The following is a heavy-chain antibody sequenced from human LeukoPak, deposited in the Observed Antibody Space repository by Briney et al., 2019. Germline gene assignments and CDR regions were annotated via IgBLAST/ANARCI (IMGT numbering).Heavy chain of an antibody. CDR2: INPSGGST. J-gene: IGHJ4*02. D-gene: IGHD3-16*01. V-gene: IGHV1-46*01. Sequence: ASVKVSCKASGYTFTSYYMHWVRQAPGQGLEWMGIINPSGGSTSYAQKFQGRVTMTRNTSITTAYMELSSLRSEDSAVYYCARAVRLGGESYYFDSWGQGTLVTVSS. CDR3: ARAVRLGGESYYFDS. CDR1: GYTFTSYY.